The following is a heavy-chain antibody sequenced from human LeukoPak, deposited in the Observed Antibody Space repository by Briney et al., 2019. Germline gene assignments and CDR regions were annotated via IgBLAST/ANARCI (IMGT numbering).Heavy chain of an antibody. CDR2: VGGNSAYT. J-gene: IGHJ4*02. V-gene: IGHV1-18*01. Sequence: ASVKVSCKASGYTFTSFGISWIRQAPGQGLEWMGWVGGNSAYTNSAQKLQDRVTMTTDTSTNTAYMELRSLRSDDTAVYYCARDGYYYGSGSLDYWGQGTLVTVSS. D-gene: IGHD3-10*01. CDR1: GYTFTSFG. CDR3: ARDGYYYGSGSLDY.